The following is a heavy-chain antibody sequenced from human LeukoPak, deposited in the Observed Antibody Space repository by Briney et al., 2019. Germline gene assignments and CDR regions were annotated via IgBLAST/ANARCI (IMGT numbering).Heavy chain of an antibody. V-gene: IGHV4-39*07. Sequence: SETLSLTCTVSGGSISSSSYYWGWIRQPPGRGLEWIGSIYYSGSTYYNPSLKSRVTISVDTSKNQFSLKLSSVTAADTAVYYCARGYGSGSYFDYWGQGTLVTVSS. CDR2: IYYSGST. J-gene: IGHJ4*02. D-gene: IGHD3-10*01. CDR1: GGSISSSSYY. CDR3: ARGYGSGSYFDY.